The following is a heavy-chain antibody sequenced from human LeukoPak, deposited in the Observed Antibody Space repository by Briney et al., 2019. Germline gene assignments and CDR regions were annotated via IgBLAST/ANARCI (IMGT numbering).Heavy chain of an antibody. D-gene: IGHD3-9*01. Sequence: GGSLRLSCSASGFTFSSYSMNWVRQAPGKGLEWVSSISSSSSYIYYADSVKGRFIISRDNAKNSLYLQMNSLRAEDTAMYYCARAGYYDVFTGYFDWGQGTLVTVSS. CDR2: ISSSSSYI. CDR1: GFTFSSYS. J-gene: IGHJ4*02. V-gene: IGHV3-21*04. CDR3: ARAGYYDVFTGYFD.